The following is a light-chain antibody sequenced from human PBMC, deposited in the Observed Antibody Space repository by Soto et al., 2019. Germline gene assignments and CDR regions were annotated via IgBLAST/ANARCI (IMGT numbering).Light chain of an antibody. V-gene: IGKV1-5*03. J-gene: IGKJ2*01. CDR1: QNIGSW. CDR2: KAT. Sequence: DIQMTQSPSTLSASVGDGVTITCRASQNIGSWLAWYQQKPGEAPKLLISKATNLQSGVPSRFSGSGSGTDCSLTISSLQPVDSATYFCQQYNDFQYSFGPGTKLDI. CDR3: QQYNDFQYS.